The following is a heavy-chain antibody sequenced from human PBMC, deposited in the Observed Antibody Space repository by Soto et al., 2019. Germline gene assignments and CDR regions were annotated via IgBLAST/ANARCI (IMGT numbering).Heavy chain of an antibody. V-gene: IGHV1-69*13. Sequence: ASVKVSCKASGGTFSSYAISWVRQAPGQGLEWMGGIIPIFGTANYAQKFQGRVTITADESTSTAYMELSSLRSEDTAMYYCARDPSRHDYSNPYYYYGMDVWGQGTTVTVSS. J-gene: IGHJ6*02. CDR2: IIPIFGTA. D-gene: IGHD4-4*01. CDR1: GGTFSSYA. CDR3: ARDPSRHDYSNPYYYYGMDV.